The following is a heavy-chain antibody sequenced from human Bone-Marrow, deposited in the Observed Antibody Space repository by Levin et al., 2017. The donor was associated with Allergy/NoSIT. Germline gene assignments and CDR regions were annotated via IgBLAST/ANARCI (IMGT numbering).Heavy chain of an antibody. D-gene: IGHD3-22*01. CDR1: GILFSSYD. J-gene: IGHJ6*01. V-gene: IGHV3-21*01. CDR3: ASWAMYYYDRSAFDSFYAAVDG. Sequence: GGSLRLSCAASGILFSSYDMNWVRQAPGKGLEWVSSISAGGNYIYYADSVKGRFTISRDNAKNSLFLQMNSLRAEDTAVYYCASWAMYYYDRSAFDSFYAAVDGWRQGTTVTVSS. CDR2: ISAGGNYI.